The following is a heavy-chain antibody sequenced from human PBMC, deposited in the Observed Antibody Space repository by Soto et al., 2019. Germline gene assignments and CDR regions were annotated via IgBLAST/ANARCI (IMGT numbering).Heavy chain of an antibody. CDR2: INHSGST. V-gene: IGHV4-34*01. D-gene: IGHD3-22*01. CDR3: ARVQGYYDSSGYYFFPRCYGMDV. CDR1: GGSFSGYY. J-gene: IGHJ6*02. Sequence: PSETLSLTCAVYGGSFSGYYWSWIRQPPGKGLEWIGEINHSGSTNYNPSLKSRVTISVDTSKNQSSLKLSSVTAADTAVYYCARVQGYYDSSGYYFFPRCYGMDVWRQGTTVTVSS.